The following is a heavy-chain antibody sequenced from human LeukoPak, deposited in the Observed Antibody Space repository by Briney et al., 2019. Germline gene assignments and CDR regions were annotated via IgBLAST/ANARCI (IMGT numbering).Heavy chain of an antibody. CDR2: IDREGHTR. J-gene: IGHJ4*02. Sequence: GGSLRLSCAAAAFDLGLYWMHWVRQTPEKGLGWVSRIDREGHTRHYAESVKGRFSISRDNARNTLYLQLNNVTDEDTALYYCAREIVYYTDTSGYLDQWGQGALVTVSS. CDR1: AFDLGLYW. CDR3: AREIVYYTDTSGYLDQ. D-gene: IGHD3-22*01. V-gene: IGHV3-74*01.